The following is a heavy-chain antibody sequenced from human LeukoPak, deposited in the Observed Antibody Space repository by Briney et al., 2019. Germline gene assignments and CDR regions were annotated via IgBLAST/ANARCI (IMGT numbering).Heavy chain of an antibody. CDR3: ARGFDSSGYYYGYFDY. D-gene: IGHD3-22*01. Sequence: ASVEVSCKASGYTFTSYYMHWVRQAPGQGLEWMGIINPSGGSTSYAQKFQGRVTMTRDTSTSTVYMELSSLRSEDTAVYYCARGFDSSGYYYGYFDYWGQGTLVTVSS. V-gene: IGHV1-46*01. CDR2: INPSGGST. CDR1: GYTFTSYY. J-gene: IGHJ4*02.